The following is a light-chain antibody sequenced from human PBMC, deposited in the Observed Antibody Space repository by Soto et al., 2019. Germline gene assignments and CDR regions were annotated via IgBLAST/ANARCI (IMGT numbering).Light chain of an antibody. Sequence: QSALTQPPSASGSPGQSVTISCTGTSSDVGGYNYVSWYQQHPGKAPKLMIYEVSKRPSGVPDRFSGSKSGNTASLTVSGLQAEDEADYYCCSYAGSHTMVFGEGTKLTVL. CDR3: CSYAGSHTMV. CDR2: EVS. CDR1: SSDVGGYNY. V-gene: IGLV2-8*01. J-gene: IGLJ3*02.